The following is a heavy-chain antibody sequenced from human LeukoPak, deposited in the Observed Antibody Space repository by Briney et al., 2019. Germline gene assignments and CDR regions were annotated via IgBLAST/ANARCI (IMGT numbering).Heavy chain of an antibody. Sequence: GGSLRLSCKVSGFTFSDYYMSWIRQAPGKGLEWLSYISGGGSYTNYADSVRGRYTISRDNAEDSVYLQMNSLRVEDTARYYCAGSRDGSNFAFDLWGLGTLVTVSS. D-gene: IGHD5-24*01. J-gene: IGHJ3*01. CDR3: AGSRDGSNFAFDL. CDR2: ISGGGSYT. CDR1: GFTFSDYY. V-gene: IGHV3-11*03.